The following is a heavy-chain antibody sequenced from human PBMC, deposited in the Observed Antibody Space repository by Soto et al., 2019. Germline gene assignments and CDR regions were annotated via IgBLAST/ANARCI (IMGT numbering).Heavy chain of an antibody. CDR2: ISYDGNNK. CDR1: GFTYSTYT. CDR3: VRDQGIPVTA. V-gene: IGHV3-30*14. D-gene: IGHD6-19*01. Sequence: GGSRRLSCAASGFTYSTYTMHWVRQAPGKGLEWVAVISYDGNNKFYADSVKGRFTISRDNSKNTLYLQMNSLRAEDTAVYYCVRDQGIPVTAWGQGTLVTVSS. J-gene: IGHJ4*02.